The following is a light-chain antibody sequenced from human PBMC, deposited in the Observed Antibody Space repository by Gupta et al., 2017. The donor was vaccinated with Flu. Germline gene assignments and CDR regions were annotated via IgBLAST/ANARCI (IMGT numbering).Light chain of an antibody. CDR2: YDD. CDR3: QSDDSSDFGV. Sequence: TISCTPSSGNITRNYVNCCYQRPGRSPPPLIYYDDKSRSAVPPRFSCSIDSSSTSASPTISGQTAEDAAYYYHQSDDSSDFGVFGGGTKLTVL. CDR1: SGNITRNY. V-gene: IGLV6-57*01. J-gene: IGLJ3*02.